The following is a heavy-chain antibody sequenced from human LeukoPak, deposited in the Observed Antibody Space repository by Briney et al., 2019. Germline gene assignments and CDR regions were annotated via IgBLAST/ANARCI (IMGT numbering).Heavy chain of an antibody. CDR3: ARDLYRIVVVPHYFDY. Sequence: PGGSLRLSCAASGFTFSSYWMSWVRQAPGKGLEWVANIKKDGSEKYYVDSVKGRFTISRDNAKNSLYLQMNSLRAEDTAVHYCARDLYRIVVVPHYFDYWGQGTLVTVSS. CDR1: GFTFSSYW. D-gene: IGHD3-22*01. J-gene: IGHJ4*02. V-gene: IGHV3-7*01. CDR2: IKKDGSEK.